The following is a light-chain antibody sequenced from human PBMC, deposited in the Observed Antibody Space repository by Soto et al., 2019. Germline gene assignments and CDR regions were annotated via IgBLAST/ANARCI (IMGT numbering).Light chain of an antibody. CDR2: ATS. Sequence: ASQRTQCACARSAAVGDRGTITCRPCHGINNDLGWYQQKPGTAPHLLIYATSSLPGGVPSRFSGSGSGADFTLTISILQPEDFAPYYCLQANHSPLTFGGGTKVDI. J-gene: IGKJ4*01. CDR1: HGINND. V-gene: IGKV1-6*01. CDR3: LQANHSPLT.